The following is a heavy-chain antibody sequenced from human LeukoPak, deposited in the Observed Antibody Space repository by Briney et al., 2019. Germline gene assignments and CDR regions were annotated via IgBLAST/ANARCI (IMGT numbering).Heavy chain of an antibody. Sequence: QTRGSLRLSCAASGFTFSSYAMSWVRQAPGKGLEWVSAISGSGGSTYYADSVKGRFTISRDNSKNTLYLQMNSLRAEDTAVYYCAKGSGSYDYYYYMDVWGKGTTVTVSS. CDR2: ISGSGGST. CDR1: GFTFSSYA. D-gene: IGHD1-26*01. CDR3: AKGSGSYDYYYYMDV. V-gene: IGHV3-23*01. J-gene: IGHJ6*03.